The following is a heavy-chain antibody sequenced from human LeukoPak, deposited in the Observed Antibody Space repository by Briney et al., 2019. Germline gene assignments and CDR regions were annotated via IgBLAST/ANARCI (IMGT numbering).Heavy chain of an antibody. CDR2: IIPIFGTA. J-gene: IGHJ4*02. CDR1: GYTFTSYD. Sequence: SVKVSCKASGYTFTSYDINWVRQAPGQGLEWMGGIIPIFGTANYAQKFQGRVTITADESTSTAYMELSSLRSEDTAVYYCARGGGGYCSSTSCYIFALDYWGQGTLVTVSS. V-gene: IGHV1-69*13. D-gene: IGHD2-2*01. CDR3: ARGGGGYCSSTSCYIFALDY.